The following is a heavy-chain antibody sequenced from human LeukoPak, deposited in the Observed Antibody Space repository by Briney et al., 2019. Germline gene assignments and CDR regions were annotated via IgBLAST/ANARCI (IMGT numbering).Heavy chain of an antibody. V-gene: IGHV1-18*01. CDR3: ARDVDTSMAYYFDC. CDR1: GGIFSSYA. J-gene: IGHJ4*02. Sequence: ASVKVSCKASGGIFSSYAISWVRQAPGQGLEWMGRISAYNGNTNYAQRVQGRVTMTTDTSTSTAYMELRSLRSDDTAVYYCARDVDTSMAYYFDCWGQGTLVTVSS. D-gene: IGHD5-18*01. CDR2: ISAYNGNT.